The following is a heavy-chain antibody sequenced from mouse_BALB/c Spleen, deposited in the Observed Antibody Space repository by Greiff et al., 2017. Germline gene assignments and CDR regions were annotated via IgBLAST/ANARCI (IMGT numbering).Heavy chain of an antibody. CDR3: ARLEDYGSRALDY. CDR2: ISTYYGNT. D-gene: IGHD1-1*01. Sequence: VQLVESGPELVRPGVSVKISCKGSGYTFTDYAMHWVKQSHAKSLEWIGVISTYYGNTNYNQKFKGKATMTVDKSSSTAYMELARLTSEDSAIYYCARLEDYGSRALDYWGQGTTLTVSS. J-gene: IGHJ2*01. V-gene: IGHV1S137*01. CDR1: GYTFTDYA.